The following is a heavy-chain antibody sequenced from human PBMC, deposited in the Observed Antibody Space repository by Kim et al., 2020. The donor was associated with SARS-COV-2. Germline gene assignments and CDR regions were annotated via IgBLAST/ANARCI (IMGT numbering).Heavy chain of an antibody. J-gene: IGHJ6*02. Sequence: GGSLRLSCAASGFTFSSYGMHWVRQAPGKGLEWVAVISYDGSNKYYADSVKGRFTISRDNSKNTLYLQMNSLRAEDTAVYYCAKEGQPHSGYHYYYYGMDVWGQGTTVTVSS. CDR2: ISYDGSNK. CDR1: GFTFSSYG. D-gene: IGHD3-10*01. CDR3: AKEGQPHSGYHYYYYGMDV. V-gene: IGHV3-30*18.